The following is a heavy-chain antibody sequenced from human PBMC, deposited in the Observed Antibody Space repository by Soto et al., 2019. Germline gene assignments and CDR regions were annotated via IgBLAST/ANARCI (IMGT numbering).Heavy chain of an antibody. Sequence: SETLSLTCTVSGGSISSSSYYWGWIRQPPGKGLEWIGSIYYSGSTYYNPSLKSRVTIPVDTSKNQFSLKLSSVTAADTAVYYCARLSPHITGTKYYYYYGMDVWGQGTTVTVSS. J-gene: IGHJ6*02. CDR1: GGSISSSSYY. D-gene: IGHD1-7*01. CDR3: ARLSPHITGTKYYYYYGMDV. V-gene: IGHV4-39*01. CDR2: IYYSGST.